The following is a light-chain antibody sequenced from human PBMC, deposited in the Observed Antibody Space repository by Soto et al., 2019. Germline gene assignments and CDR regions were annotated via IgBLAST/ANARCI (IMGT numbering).Light chain of an antibody. J-gene: IGKJ1*01. Sequence: AIQLTQSPSSLSASVGDRITITCRASQDIAIYLAWYQHQPGKAPKLLIYDASTLESGVPSRFSGTGSGTEFTFSITSLQPEDFGTYYCQQCYMGWTFGQGTKVDIK. CDR2: DAS. CDR3: QQCYMGWT. CDR1: QDIAIY. V-gene: IGKV1-13*02.